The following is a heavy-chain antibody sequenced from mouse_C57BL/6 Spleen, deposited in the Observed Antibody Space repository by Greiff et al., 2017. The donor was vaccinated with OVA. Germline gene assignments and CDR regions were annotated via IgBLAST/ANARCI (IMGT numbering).Heavy chain of an antibody. CDR1: GYSITSGYY. J-gene: IGHJ4*01. D-gene: IGHD1-1*01. CDR3: AREITTVVEMDY. Sequence: EVQVVESGPGLVKPSQSLSLTCSVTGYSITSGYYWNWIRQFPGNKLEWMGYMSYDGSNNYNPSLKNRISITRDTSKNQFFLKLNSVTTEDTATYYCAREITTVVEMDYWGQGTSVTVSS. CDR2: MSYDGSN. V-gene: IGHV3-6*01.